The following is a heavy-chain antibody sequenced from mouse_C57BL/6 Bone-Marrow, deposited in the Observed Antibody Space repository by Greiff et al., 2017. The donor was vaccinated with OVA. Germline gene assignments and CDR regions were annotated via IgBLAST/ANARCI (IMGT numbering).Heavy chain of an antibody. CDR1: GYTFTSYW. J-gene: IGHJ1*01. CDR3: ARSVYYGSIPRYFDV. CDR2: IDPSDSYT. D-gene: IGHD1-1*01. V-gene: IGHV1-69*01. Sequence: VQLQQPGAELVMPGASVKLSCKASGYTFTSYWMHWVKQRPGQGLEWIGAIDPSDSYTNYNQKFKGKSTLTVDKSSTTAYLQTRRLTSAHTAVLCCARSVYYGSIPRYFDVWGAGTTVTGSS.